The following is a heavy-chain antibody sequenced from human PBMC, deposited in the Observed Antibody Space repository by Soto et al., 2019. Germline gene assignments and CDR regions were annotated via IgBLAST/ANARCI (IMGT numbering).Heavy chain of an antibody. D-gene: IGHD2-2*01. CDR2: ISAYNGNT. Sequence: GASVKVSCKASGYTFTSHDISWVRQAPGQGLEWMGWISAYNGNTNYAQKLQGRVTMTTDTSTSTAYMELRSLRSDDTAVYYCARAHQDCSSTSCYPWFDPWGQGTLVTVSS. CDR1: GYTFTSHD. CDR3: ARAHQDCSSTSCYPWFDP. J-gene: IGHJ5*02. V-gene: IGHV1-18*01.